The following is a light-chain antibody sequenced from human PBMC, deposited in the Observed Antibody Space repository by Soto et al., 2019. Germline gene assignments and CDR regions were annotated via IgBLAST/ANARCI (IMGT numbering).Light chain of an antibody. J-gene: IGKJ5*01. V-gene: IGKV4-1*01. CDR3: QQYYTGIA. Sequence: DVVMTQSPDSLAVSLGERATINCKSSQSVLHSSNNEHSVAWYQQKAGQRPKLLIYRASIRESGVPDRFSGSGSGTDFTLTISSLQAEDVAVYYCQQYYTGIAFGQGTRLEIK. CDR1: QSVLHSSNNEHS. CDR2: RAS.